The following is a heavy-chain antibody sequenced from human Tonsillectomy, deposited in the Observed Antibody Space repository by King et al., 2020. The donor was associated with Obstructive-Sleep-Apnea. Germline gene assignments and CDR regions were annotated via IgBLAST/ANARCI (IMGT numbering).Heavy chain of an antibody. CDR1: GGTFSSYG. Sequence: QLVQSGAEVKKPGSSVKVSCRASGGTFSSYGISWVRQAPGQGLEWMGGIIPILDIVNYAQKFQGRVTLTAEKSMSTAYMELSSLRSEDTAVDYCARDYFDSSDYYFLGIDYWGQGTLVTVAS. CDR3: ARDYFDSSDYYFLGIDY. CDR2: IIPILDIV. J-gene: IGHJ4*02. V-gene: IGHV1-69*09. D-gene: IGHD3-22*01.